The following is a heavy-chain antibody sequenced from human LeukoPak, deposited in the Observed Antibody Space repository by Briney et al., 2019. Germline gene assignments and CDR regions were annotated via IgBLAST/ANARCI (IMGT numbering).Heavy chain of an antibody. CDR2: IIPIFGTA. Sequence: SVKVSCKASGGTFSSYAISWVRQAPGQGLVWMGGIIPIFGTANYAQKFQGRVTITADKSTSTAYMELSSLRSEDTAVYYCARVRYSSSWRTFDPWGQGTLVTVSS. CDR1: GGTFSSYA. D-gene: IGHD6-13*01. CDR3: ARVRYSSSWRTFDP. V-gene: IGHV1-69*06. J-gene: IGHJ5*02.